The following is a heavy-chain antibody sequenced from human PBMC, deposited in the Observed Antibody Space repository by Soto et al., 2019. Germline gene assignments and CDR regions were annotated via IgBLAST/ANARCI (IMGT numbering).Heavy chain of an antibody. CDR2: INFKDEK. Sequence: QITLKESGPTLVKPTQTLTLTCTFSGLSLSTGGVAVGWIRPPPGKALEWLAVINFKDEKRYSPSLKSRLTITKDTSKNQVVLIMTNMDPVDTATYYCAHRPVYAQDWFDPWGQGILVTVSS. D-gene: IGHD2-8*01. J-gene: IGHJ5*02. V-gene: IGHV2-5*01. CDR3: AHRPVYAQDWFDP. CDR1: GLSLSTGGVA.